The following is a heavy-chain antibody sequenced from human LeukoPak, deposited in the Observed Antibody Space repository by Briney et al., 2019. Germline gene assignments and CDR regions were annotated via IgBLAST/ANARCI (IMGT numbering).Heavy chain of an antibody. CDR2: ISSSSSTI. CDR3: ARAQGEYYDFWSGYYAYGMDV. J-gene: IGHJ6*02. Sequence: GGSLRLSCAASGFTFSSYSMTWVRQAPGKGLEWVSYISSSSSTIYYADSVKGRFTISRDNAKNSLYLQMNSLRAEDTAVYYCARAQGEYYDFWSGYYAYGMDVWGQGTTVTVSS. CDR1: GFTFSSYS. D-gene: IGHD3-3*01. V-gene: IGHV3-48*01.